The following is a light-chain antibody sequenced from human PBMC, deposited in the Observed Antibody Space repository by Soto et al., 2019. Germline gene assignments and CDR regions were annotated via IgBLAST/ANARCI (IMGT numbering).Light chain of an antibody. CDR3: QQSSTTPYT. CDR2: AAS. J-gene: IGKJ2*01. Sequence: DIQMTQSPSSLSASVGDRVTITCRASQSIRNSLNWYQQKPGNAPKVLIYAASNLQSGVPSKFSGSGSGTDFTRTINSLQPEDFAIYYCQQSSTTPYTFGQGTKLEIK. CDR1: QSIRNS. V-gene: IGKV1-39*01.